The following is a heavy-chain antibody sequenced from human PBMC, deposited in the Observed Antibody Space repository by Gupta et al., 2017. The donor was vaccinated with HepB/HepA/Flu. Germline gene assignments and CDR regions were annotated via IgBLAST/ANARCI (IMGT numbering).Heavy chain of an antibody. CDR1: GFTFSAYD. Sequence: QVQLVEPGGGLVKPGGSRRLLCAASGFTFSAYDMTWIRQAPGKGLEWVASINSGGSTISYSDSVKGRFSTSRDGAKSSLFLQMNRLRAGDTAGYFCTRSIGITGDTLDYWGQGALVTVSA. V-gene: IGHV3-11*04. CDR3: TRSIGITGDTLDY. CDR2: INSGGSTI. D-gene: IGHD1-20*01. J-gene: IGHJ4*02.